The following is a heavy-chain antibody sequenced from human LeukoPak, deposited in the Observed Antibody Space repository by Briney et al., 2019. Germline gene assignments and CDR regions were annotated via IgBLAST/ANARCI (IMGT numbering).Heavy chain of an antibody. D-gene: IGHD2-2*01. CDR2: ISSRGDTI. CDR1: GFILNYFS. V-gene: IGHV3-48*01. CDR3: ARVPGFCSSSSCYGSMHMDV. J-gene: IGHJ6*03. Sequence: GGSLILSCEASGFILNYFSLNWVRLSPGKGLEWVSFISSRGDTIYDADSVKGRFTISRDTANNPVFLQMNSLRAEDTAVYYCARVPGFCSSSSCYGSMHMDVWGRGTTVTVS.